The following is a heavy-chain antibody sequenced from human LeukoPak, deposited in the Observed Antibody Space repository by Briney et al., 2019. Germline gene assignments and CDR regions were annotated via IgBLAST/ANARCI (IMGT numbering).Heavy chain of an antibody. V-gene: IGHV4-59*01. CDR1: GGSISNY. CDR3: ARLSTVTTSFDY. Sequence: SETLSLTCTVSGGSISNYWSWIRQPPGKGLEWIGYIYYSGSTNYNPSLKSRVTISVDTSKNQFSLKLSSVTAADTAVYYCARLSTVTTSFDYWGQGTLVTVSS. J-gene: IGHJ4*02. CDR2: IYYSGST. D-gene: IGHD4-17*01.